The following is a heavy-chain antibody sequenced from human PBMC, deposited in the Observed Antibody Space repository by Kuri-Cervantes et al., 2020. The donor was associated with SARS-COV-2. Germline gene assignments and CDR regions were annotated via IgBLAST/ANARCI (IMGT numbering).Heavy chain of an antibody. D-gene: IGHD1-26*01. CDR1: GFTFSGPW. CDR2: INQDGSAR. J-gene: IGHJ4*02. Sequence: GESLKISCAASGFTFSGPWMSWVRQAPGKGLEWVANINQDGSARYCGESVQGRFTISRDNAKNSLYLQMNSLRGEDTALYYCVRALGAAEADFWGRGTLVTVSS. CDR3: VRALGAAEADF. V-gene: IGHV3-7*01.